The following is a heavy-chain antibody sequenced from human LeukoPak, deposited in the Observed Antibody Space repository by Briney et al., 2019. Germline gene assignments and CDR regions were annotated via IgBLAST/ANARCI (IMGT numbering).Heavy chain of an antibody. D-gene: IGHD6-19*01. CDR1: GFTFSSYA. V-gene: IGHV3-30*04. J-gene: IGHJ1*01. Sequence: GRSLRLSCAASGFTFSSYAMHWVRQAPGKGLEWVAVISYDGRNKYYADSVKGRFTISRDNSKNTLYLQMNSLRAEDTAVYYCARDRRQWLVLLYFQHWGQGTLVTVSS. CDR3: ARDRRQWLVLLYFQH. CDR2: ISYDGRNK.